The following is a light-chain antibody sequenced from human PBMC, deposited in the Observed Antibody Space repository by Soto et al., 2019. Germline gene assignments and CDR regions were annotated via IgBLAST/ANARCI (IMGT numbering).Light chain of an antibody. V-gene: IGKV3-20*01. CDR2: GAS. Sequence: EVFLTQSPCPLSFTPGERATVSGGPHPNVHSRHLGWYPQRFGQAPRLLIYGASSRATGIPDRFSGSGSGTDFTLTIRRLEPEDFAVYYCQQYGSSLTFGGGTKVDI. CDR1: PNVHSRH. CDR3: QQYGSSLT. J-gene: IGKJ4*01.